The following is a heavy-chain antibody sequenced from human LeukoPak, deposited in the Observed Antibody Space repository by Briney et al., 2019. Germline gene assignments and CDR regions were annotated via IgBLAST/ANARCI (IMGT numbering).Heavy chain of an antibody. Sequence: SETLSLTCTVSGGSITNYYWSWIRQPPGKGLEWIGFSYYNGNTNYNPSLKSRVTISVDMSKNQFSLSLRSVTAADTAVYYCARGGYSYGGYYMDVWGKGTTVTVSS. CDR2: SYYNGNT. V-gene: IGHV4-59*01. CDR1: GGSITNYY. J-gene: IGHJ6*03. D-gene: IGHD5-18*01. CDR3: ARGGYSYGGYYMDV.